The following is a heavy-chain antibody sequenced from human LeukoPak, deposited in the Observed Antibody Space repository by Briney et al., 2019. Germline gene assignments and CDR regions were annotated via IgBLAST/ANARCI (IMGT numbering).Heavy chain of an antibody. CDR3: ARQTGGYYDSSGYPTPSSFDY. V-gene: IGHV4-39*01. D-gene: IGHD3-22*01. CDR2: IYYSGST. J-gene: IGHJ4*02. CDR1: GGSISTSSYY. Sequence: SETPSLTCTVSGGSISTSSYYWGWIRQPPGKGLEWIGSIYYSGSTYYNPSLKSRVTISVDTSKNQFSLKLSSVTAADTTVYYCARQTGGYYDSSGYPTPSSFDYWGQGTLVTVSS.